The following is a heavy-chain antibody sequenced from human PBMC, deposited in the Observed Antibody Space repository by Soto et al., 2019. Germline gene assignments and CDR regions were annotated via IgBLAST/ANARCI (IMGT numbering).Heavy chain of an antibody. Sequence: ASVKVSCKTSGYMFTTYGISWVRQAPGQGLEWMAWISAYNGNKKYAQKFQDRVTMTTDTSTSTVSMELRSLTSDDTAIYYCARTGGGMAARPLAYWGPGTLVTVSS. V-gene: IGHV1-18*04. CDR1: GYMFTTYG. J-gene: IGHJ4*02. CDR2: ISAYNGNK. D-gene: IGHD6-6*01. CDR3: ARTGGGMAARPLAY.